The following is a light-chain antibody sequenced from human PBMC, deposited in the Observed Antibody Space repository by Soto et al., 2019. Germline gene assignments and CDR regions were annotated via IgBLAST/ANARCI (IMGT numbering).Light chain of an antibody. Sequence: QSALTQPPSASGSPGQSVTISCTGSKSDIGIYDFVSWYQHHPGTAPRLIIYEVVQRPSGVPDRFSGSKSGNTASLTVSGLQAADEADYLCKSYAGSNTYVFGTGTKLTVL. CDR2: EVV. J-gene: IGLJ1*01. CDR3: KSYAGSNTYV. V-gene: IGLV2-8*01. CDR1: KSDIGIYDF.